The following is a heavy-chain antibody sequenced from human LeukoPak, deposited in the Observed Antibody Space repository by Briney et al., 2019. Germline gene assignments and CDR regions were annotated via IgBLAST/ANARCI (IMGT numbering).Heavy chain of an antibody. CDR3: VGKEEWAEYSSSSAPDELDY. CDR2: ISSSSSYI. D-gene: IGHD6-6*01. J-gene: IGHJ4*02. V-gene: IGHV3-21*01. CDR1: GFTFSSYS. Sequence: GGSLRLSCAASGFTFSSYSMNWVRQAPGKGLEWVSSISSSSSYIYYADSVKGRFTISRDNAKNSLYLQMNSLRAEDTAVYYCVGKEEWAEYSSSSAPDELDYWGQGTLVTVSS.